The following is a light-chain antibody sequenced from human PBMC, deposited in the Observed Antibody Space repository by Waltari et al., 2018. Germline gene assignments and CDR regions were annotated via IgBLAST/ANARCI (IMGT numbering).Light chain of an antibody. CDR2: YDS. Sequence: SYVLTQPPPVSVAPGETARLTCGGNNIETKSVHWYQQNPGQAPVLVISYDSDRPSGIPERFSCSNSGNTATLTISRVEAGDEADYYCQVWDANNEPGVFGTGTEVTVL. J-gene: IGLJ1*01. V-gene: IGLV3-21*04. CDR3: QVWDANNEPGV. CDR1: NIETKS.